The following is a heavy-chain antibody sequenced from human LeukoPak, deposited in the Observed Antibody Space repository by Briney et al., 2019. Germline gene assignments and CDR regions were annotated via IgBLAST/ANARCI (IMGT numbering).Heavy chain of an antibody. CDR2: INPNSGGT. CDR3: ARSYDFWSGYFFDY. D-gene: IGHD3-3*01. V-gene: IGHV1-2*02. J-gene: IGHJ4*02. CDR1: GYTFTGYY. Sequence: GASVKVSCKASGYTFTGYYMHWVRQAPGQGLEWMGWINPNSGGTNYAQKFQGRVTMTRDTSIRTAYMELSRLRSDDTAVYYCARSYDFWSGYFFDYWGQGTLVTVSS.